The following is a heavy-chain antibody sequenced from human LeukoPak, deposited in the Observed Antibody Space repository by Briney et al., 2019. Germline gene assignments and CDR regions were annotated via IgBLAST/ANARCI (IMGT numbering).Heavy chain of an antibody. CDR2: IYHSGNT. CDR1: GGSISSGDYY. V-gene: IGHV4-30-4*08. CDR3: ARETFYCSTTFCFPGWFDP. J-gene: IGHJ5*02. D-gene: IGHD2/OR15-2a*01. Sequence: SETLSLTCIVSGGSISSGDYYWSWIRQPPGKGLEWIGYIYHSGNTYYNPSLESRVSISVDTSKNQFSLKLNSVTAADTAVYYCARETFYCSTTFCFPGWFDPWAWEPWSPSPQ.